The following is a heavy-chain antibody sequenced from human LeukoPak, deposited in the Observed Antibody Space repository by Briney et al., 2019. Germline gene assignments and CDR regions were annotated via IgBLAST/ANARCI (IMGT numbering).Heavy chain of an antibody. D-gene: IGHD1-26*01. V-gene: IGHV3-30*04. Sequence: GGSLRLSCAASGFTFSSYAMHWVRQAPGKGLKWVAVIADDGSNKYYADSVKGRFTISRDNSNNTLYLQMNSLRAEDTAVYYCAREAPGYGGSYGIDHWGQGTLVTVSS. J-gene: IGHJ4*02. CDR1: GFTFSSYA. CDR2: IADDGSNK. CDR3: AREAPGYGGSYGIDH.